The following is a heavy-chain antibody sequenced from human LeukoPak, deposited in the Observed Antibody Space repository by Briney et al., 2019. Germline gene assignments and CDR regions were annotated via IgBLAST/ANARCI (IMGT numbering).Heavy chain of an antibody. Sequence: PGGSLRLSCAAYEFTFDDYAMHWVRQPPGKGLEWVSAISGSGGSTYYADSVKGRFTISRDNSKNTLYLQMNSLRAEDTAVYYCAKGLPYYDILTGYWYYFDYWGQGTLVTVSS. CDR3: AKGLPYYDILTGYWYYFDY. V-gene: IGHV3-23*01. J-gene: IGHJ4*02. CDR2: ISGSGGST. D-gene: IGHD3-9*01. CDR1: EFTFDDYA.